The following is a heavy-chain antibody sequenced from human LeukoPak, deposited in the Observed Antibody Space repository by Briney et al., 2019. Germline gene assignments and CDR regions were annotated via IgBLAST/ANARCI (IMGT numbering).Heavy chain of an antibody. CDR3: AGGRNWNFQAYFDY. D-gene: IGHD1-7*01. CDR1: GASIGSSLYF. V-gene: IGHV4-39*07. Sequence: PSETLSLTCTVSGASIGSSLYFWGWFRQPPGKGLEWIGSIYYRPTTYYNPSLKSRGTISLDTSNNQFSLKLTSVTATDTAFYYCAGGRNWNFQAYFDYWGLGSLVSVSS. J-gene: IGHJ4*02. CDR2: IYYRPTT.